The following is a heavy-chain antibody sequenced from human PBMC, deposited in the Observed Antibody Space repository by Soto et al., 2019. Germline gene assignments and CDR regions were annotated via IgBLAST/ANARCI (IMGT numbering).Heavy chain of an antibody. J-gene: IGHJ4*02. V-gene: IGHV3-7*01. Sequence: PVGSLRLSCAASGFTFRSNWMSWVRQAPGRGLEWVANIKPDGSGKYYLDSVRGRFTISRDNAENSLFLQIDSLRVEDTAVYYWARDVGVQALDYWGQGTLVTVSS. CDR3: ARDVGVQALDY. CDR1: GFTFRSNW. D-gene: IGHD6-6*01. CDR2: IKPDGSGK.